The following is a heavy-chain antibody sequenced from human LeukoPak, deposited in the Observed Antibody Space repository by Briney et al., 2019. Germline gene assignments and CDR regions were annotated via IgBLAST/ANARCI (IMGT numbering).Heavy chain of an antibody. CDR2: ISAYNGNT. CDR3: ARDSTAHYSSGWYDY. Sequence: GASVKVSCKASGYTFTSYGISWVRQAPGQGLEWMGWISAYNGNTNYAQKLQGRVTMTTDTSTSTAYMELRSLRSDDTAVYYCARDSTAHYSSGWYDYWGQGTLVTVSS. D-gene: IGHD6-19*01. V-gene: IGHV1-18*01. CDR1: GYTFTSYG. J-gene: IGHJ4*02.